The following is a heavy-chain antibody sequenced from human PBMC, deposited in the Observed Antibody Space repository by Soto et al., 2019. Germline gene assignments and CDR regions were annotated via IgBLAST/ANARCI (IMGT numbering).Heavy chain of an antibody. CDR3: ANWWGLNFPRIY. D-gene: IGHD1-26*01. J-gene: IGHJ4*02. Sequence: QVRLQESGPGLVEPSGTLSLTCAVSSGSIVTDDWWTWVRQPPGKGLEWIGEIHQTGSTNYNWSLNGRATISMDKSKNQFSLKLTSVTAAGTAVYYCANWWGLNFPRIYWGPETLVTVSS. CDR1: SGSIVTDDW. CDR2: IHQTGST. V-gene: IGHV4-4*02.